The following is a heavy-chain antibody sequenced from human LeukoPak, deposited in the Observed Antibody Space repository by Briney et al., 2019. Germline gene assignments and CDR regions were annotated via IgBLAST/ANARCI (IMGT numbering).Heavy chain of an antibody. CDR2: IYYSGNT. CDR1: GDSISTSNSY. D-gene: IGHD3/OR15-3a*01. V-gene: IGHV4-39*01. Sequence: SETLSLTCTVSGDSISTSNSYWGWIRQPPGKGLEWIGSIYYSGNTYYNASLKSRVTISVDTSKNQFSLKFTSVTAADTAVYYCARQTGSGLFILPGGQGTLVTVSS. CDR3: ARQTGSGLFILP. J-gene: IGHJ4*02.